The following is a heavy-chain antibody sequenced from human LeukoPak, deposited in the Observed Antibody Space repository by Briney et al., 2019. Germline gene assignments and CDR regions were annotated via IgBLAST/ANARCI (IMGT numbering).Heavy chain of an antibody. Sequence: SETLSLTCTVSGGSISSSSYYWGWIRQPPGKGLEWIGSIYYSGSTYYNPSLKSRVTISVDTSKNQFSLKLSSVTAADTAVYYCARAAAGIVGAADYWGQGTLVTVSS. J-gene: IGHJ4*02. D-gene: IGHD1-26*01. CDR3: ARAAAGIVGAADY. CDR2: IYYSGST. CDR1: GGSISSSSYY. V-gene: IGHV4-39*07.